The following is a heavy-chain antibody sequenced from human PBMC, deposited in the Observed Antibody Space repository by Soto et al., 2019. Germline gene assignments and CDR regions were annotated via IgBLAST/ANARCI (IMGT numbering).Heavy chain of an antibody. J-gene: IGHJ3*02. Sequence: GGSLRLSCAASGFTFSSYAMSWVRQAPGKGLEWVSAISGSGGSTYYADSVKGRFTISRDNSKNTLYLQMNSLRAEDTAVYYCAKGGVRGVIYDAFDTWGQGTMVTVSS. CDR3: AKGGVRGVIYDAFDT. CDR1: GFTFSSYA. V-gene: IGHV3-23*01. D-gene: IGHD3-10*01. CDR2: ISGSGGST.